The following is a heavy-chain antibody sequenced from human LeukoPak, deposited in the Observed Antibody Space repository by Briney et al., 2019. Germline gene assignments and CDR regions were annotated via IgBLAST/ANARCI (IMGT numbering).Heavy chain of an antibody. Sequence: SSETLSLTCTVSGGSISSYYWSWIRQPPGKGLEGIGYIYTSGSTNYYPSLKSRVTISVDTSKNQFSLKLSSVTAADTAVYYCARSVRGGKQTNFDYWGQGTLVTVSS. CDR1: GGSISSYY. J-gene: IGHJ4*02. CDR2: IYTSGST. V-gene: IGHV4-4*09. D-gene: IGHD3-10*01. CDR3: ARSVRGGKQTNFDY.